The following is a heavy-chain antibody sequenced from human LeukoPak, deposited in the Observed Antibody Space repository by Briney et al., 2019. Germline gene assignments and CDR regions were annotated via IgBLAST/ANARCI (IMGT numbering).Heavy chain of an antibody. Sequence: QTGGSLRLSCAASGFTFDDYAMHWVRQAPGKGLEWVSGISWNSGSIGYADSVKGRFTISRDNAKSSLYLQMNSLRAEDTALYYCAKSNAYYYDSSGFLFDYWGQGTLVTVSS. J-gene: IGHJ4*02. D-gene: IGHD3-22*01. CDR1: GFTFDDYA. CDR2: ISWNSGSI. V-gene: IGHV3-9*01. CDR3: AKSNAYYYDSSGFLFDY.